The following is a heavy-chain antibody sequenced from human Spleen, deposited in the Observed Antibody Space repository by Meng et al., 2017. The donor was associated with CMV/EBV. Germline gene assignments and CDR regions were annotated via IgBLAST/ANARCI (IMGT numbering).Heavy chain of an antibody. CDR2: ISAYNGNT. CDR3: ARGSVVVVAASSFDY. V-gene: IGHV1-18*01. CDR1: GYTFTSYG. D-gene: IGHD2-15*01. J-gene: IGHJ4*02. Sequence: ASVKVSCKASGYTFTSYGISWVRQAPGQGLEWMGWISAYNGNTNFAQRFQGRVTLTRDTAISTGYMELSRLRPDDTAIYYCARGSVVVVAASSFDYWGQGTLVTVSS.